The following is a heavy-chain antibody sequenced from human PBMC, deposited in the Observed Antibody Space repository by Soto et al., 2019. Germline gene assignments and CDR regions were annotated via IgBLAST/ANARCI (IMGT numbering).Heavy chain of an antibody. CDR2: IVSSGSAT. Sequence: PGGSLRLSCAASGFTFSSYEMNWVRQAPGKGLEWLSWIVSSGSATYYADSVKGRFTISRDNAKNSLYLHMNSLSAEDTAVYYCARDFSGSRLMDVWGQGTAVTVSS. D-gene: IGHD1-26*01. J-gene: IGHJ6*02. CDR3: ARDFSGSRLMDV. V-gene: IGHV3-48*03. CDR1: GFTFSSYE.